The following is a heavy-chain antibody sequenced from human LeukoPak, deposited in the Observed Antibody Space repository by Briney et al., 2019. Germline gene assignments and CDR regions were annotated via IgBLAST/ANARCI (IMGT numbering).Heavy chain of an antibody. D-gene: IGHD1-26*01. CDR3: AKLKTVGAIPNPDY. V-gene: IGHV3-13*01. CDR2: IDSAGDT. Sequence: GGSLRLSCAASGFTFSNYDMHWVRQATGKGLEWVSGIDSAGDTYYPGSVKGRFTISRENAKNSLYLQMNSLRAEDTAVYYCAKLKTVGAIPNPDYWGQGTLVTVSS. J-gene: IGHJ4*02. CDR1: GFTFSNYD.